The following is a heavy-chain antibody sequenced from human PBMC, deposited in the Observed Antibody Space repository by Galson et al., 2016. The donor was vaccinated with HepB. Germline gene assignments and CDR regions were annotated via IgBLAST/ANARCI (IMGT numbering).Heavy chain of an antibody. J-gene: IGHJ4*02. V-gene: IGHV3-15*01. CDR2: IKSKTGGGTT. CDR3: TTDWGFVRLFDY. CDR1: GFTFSAYA. D-gene: IGHD3-10*02. Sequence: SLRLSCAASGFTFSAYAMSWVRQAPGKGLEWVGRIKSKTGGGTTDYAAPVRGRFIISRDDSKNTLYLQMNSLKTEDTAVYYCTTDWGFVRLFDYWGQGTLVTVSS.